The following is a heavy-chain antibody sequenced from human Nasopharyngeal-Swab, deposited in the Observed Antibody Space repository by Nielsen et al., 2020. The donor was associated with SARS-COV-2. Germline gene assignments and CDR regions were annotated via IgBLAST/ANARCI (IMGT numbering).Heavy chain of an antibody. CDR3: AAYSSGPYYYYYGMDV. D-gene: IGHD4-11*01. J-gene: IGHJ6*02. Sequence: ASVKVSCKASGYTFTSYYMHWVRQAPGQGLEWMGIINPSGGSTSYAQKFQERVTITRDMSTSTAYMELSSLRSEDTAVYYCAAYSSGPYYYYYGMDVWGQGTTVTVSS. CDR2: INPSGGST. V-gene: IGHV1-46*01. CDR1: GYTFTSYY.